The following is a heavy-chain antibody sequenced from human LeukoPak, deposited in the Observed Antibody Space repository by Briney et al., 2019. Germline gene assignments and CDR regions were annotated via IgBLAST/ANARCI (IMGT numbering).Heavy chain of an antibody. CDR1: GFTVSSNY. V-gene: IGHV3-53*01. CDR3: ATDGSNYLEY. CDR2: IYRDGSA. D-gene: IGHD5-24*01. J-gene: IGHJ4*02. Sequence: PGGSLRLSCAASGFTVSSNYMSWVRQAPGKGLEWVALIYRDGSAYSADSVRGRFTISRDNSKNTLYLQMDRLRPEDTPVYYCATDGSNYLEYWGQGTLVIVSS.